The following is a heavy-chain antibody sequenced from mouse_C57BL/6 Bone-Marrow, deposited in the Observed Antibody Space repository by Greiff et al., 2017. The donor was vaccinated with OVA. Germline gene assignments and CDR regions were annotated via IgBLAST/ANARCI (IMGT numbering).Heavy chain of an antibody. CDR1: GYTFTSYT. Sequence: QVQLQQSGADLARPGASVKIPCKASGYTFTSYTMHWVKQRPGQGLEWIGYINPSSGYTKYNQKFKDQSTLTADKSSSTVYMQLSRLTTEESAVNDWASNESGSGYYAMDYWGQGTSVTVSS. CDR2: INPSSGYT. V-gene: IGHV1-4*01. J-gene: IGHJ4*01. D-gene: IGHD1-3*01. CDR3: ASNESGSGYYAMDY.